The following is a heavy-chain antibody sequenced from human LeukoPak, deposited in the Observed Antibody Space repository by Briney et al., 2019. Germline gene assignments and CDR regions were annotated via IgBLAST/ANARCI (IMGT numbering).Heavy chain of an antibody. Sequence: PSETLSLTCTVSGGSISSSSYYWSWLRQPPGKGLDWIGEIIHSGGTNYNPSLKSRVTISVDTSKNQFSLNLNSINAADTAVYYCARGLGGSYYFDHWGQGTLVTVSS. D-gene: IGHD1-26*01. V-gene: IGHV4-39*07. CDR3: ARGLGGSYYFDH. CDR2: IIHSGGT. CDR1: GGSISSSSYY. J-gene: IGHJ4*02.